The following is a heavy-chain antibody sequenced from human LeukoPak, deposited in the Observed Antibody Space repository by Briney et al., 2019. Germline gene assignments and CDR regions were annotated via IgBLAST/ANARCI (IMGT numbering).Heavy chain of an antibody. CDR2: ISSSSSYI. CDR3: ARDAHYYGSGSPNDY. CDR1: GFTFSSYS. J-gene: IGHJ4*02. Sequence: PGGSLRLSCAASGFTFSSYSMNWVRQAPGKGLEWVSSISSSSSYIYYADSVKGRFTISRDNATNSLYLQMNSLRAEDTAVYYCARDAHYYGSGSPNDYWGQGTLVTVSS. V-gene: IGHV3-21*01. D-gene: IGHD3-10*01.